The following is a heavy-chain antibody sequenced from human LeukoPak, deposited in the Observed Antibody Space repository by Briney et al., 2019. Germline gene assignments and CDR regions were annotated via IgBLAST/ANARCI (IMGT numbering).Heavy chain of an antibody. Sequence: GGSLRLSCAASGFTFSEYYMNWIRQAPGRGLEWVSYISSRGSTIYYADSVKGRFTISRDNAKNSLYLQMNSLRAEDTAVYYCARRGSSYDSSGYPHYYFDYWGQGTLVTVSS. D-gene: IGHD3-22*01. J-gene: IGHJ4*02. CDR2: ISSRGSTI. CDR3: ARRGSSYDSSGYPHYYFDY. V-gene: IGHV3-11*01. CDR1: GFTFSEYY.